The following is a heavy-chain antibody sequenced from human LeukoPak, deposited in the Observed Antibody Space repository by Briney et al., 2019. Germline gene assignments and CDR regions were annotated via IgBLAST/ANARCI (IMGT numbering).Heavy chain of an antibody. CDR3: AKALLAYCCGDCYSCSFDN. D-gene: IGHD2-21*02. CDR2: ISGSGGST. Sequence: GGSLRLSCAASGFAFSIYAMRWVRQAPGKGLEWVSAISGSGGSTYYADSVKGRFTIPRDNSKNTLYLQMNSLRAEDTAVYYYAKALLAYCCGDCYSCSFDNWGQGALVTVSS. J-gene: IGHJ4*02. V-gene: IGHV3-23*01. CDR1: GFAFSIYA.